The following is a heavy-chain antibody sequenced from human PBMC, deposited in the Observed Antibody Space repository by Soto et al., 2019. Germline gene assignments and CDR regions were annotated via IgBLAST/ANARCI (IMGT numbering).Heavy chain of an antibody. CDR2: IGTSGKTI. J-gene: IGHJ6*02. V-gene: IGHV3-48*03. CDR3: ARDPAIYSGKFDYGLDV. Sequence: EVQLAESGGGLVQAGGSLRLFCAVSGFTFSSYEMNWVRQAPGKGLEWVSYIGTSGKTIYYADSVRGRFTISRDNAKNSLYLQMNSLRAEYTAVYFCARDPAIYSGKFDYGLDVWGRGTTVTVSS. CDR1: GFTFSSYE. D-gene: IGHD4-4*01.